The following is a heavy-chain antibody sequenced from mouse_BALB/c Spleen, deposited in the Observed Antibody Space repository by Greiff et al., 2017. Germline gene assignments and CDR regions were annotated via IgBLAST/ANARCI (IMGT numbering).Heavy chain of an antibody. CDR1: GYAFSSYW. CDR2: IYPGDGDT. V-gene: IGHV1-80*01. Sequence: QVQLQQSGAELVRPGSSVKISCKASGYAFSSYWMNWVKQRPGQGLEWIGQIYPGDGDTNYNGKFKGKATLTADKSSSTAYMQLSSLTSEDSAVYFCARGLFHDGFAYWGQGTLVTVSA. CDR3: ARGLFHDGFAY. J-gene: IGHJ3*01. D-gene: IGHD1-1*02.